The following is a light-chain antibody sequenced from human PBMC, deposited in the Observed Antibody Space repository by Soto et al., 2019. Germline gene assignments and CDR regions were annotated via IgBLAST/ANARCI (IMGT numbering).Light chain of an antibody. CDR1: RNLLHIDGYNY. Sequence: DIVMTQSPLSLPVTPGEPASISCRSSRNLLHIDGYNYLDWYLQKPGQSPRLLIYLGSYRASGVPDRFSGSGSGTDFTLRISRVEAEDVGVYYCMQAVYTRTFGPGTKVDIK. CDR2: LGS. J-gene: IGKJ1*01. V-gene: IGKV2-28*01. CDR3: MQAVYTRT.